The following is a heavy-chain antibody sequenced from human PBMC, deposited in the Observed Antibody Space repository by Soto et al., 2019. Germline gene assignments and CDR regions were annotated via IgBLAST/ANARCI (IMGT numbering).Heavy chain of an antibody. CDR2: IIPMSGTT. Sequence: GASVKVSFQASCGTFRNYAITWVRQAPGQGLEWMGGIIPMSGTTNNAQKFQGRLTILADESTTTAHMELSRLKPDDTAVYYFARAPIAVGVDYYYGLDVWGQGTMVTVSS. V-gene: IGHV1-69*01. J-gene: IGHJ6*02. CDR3: ARAPIAVGVDYYYGLDV. CDR1: CGTFRNYA. D-gene: IGHD1-26*01.